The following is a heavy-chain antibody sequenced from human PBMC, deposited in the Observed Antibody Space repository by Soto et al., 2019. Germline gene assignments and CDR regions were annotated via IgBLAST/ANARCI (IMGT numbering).Heavy chain of an antibody. J-gene: IGHJ4*02. CDR2: LDQGGGEK. CDR1: EFSFSDYW. CDR3: AKDSQPDSAVDY. Sequence: PGGSLRLSCAASEFSFSDYWMAWVRQAPGKGLEWVANLDQGGGEKHYVDSVKGRFTISRDNAKNSLYLQMNSLRAEDTAVYYCAKDSQPDSAVDYWGQGTLVTVSS. V-gene: IGHV3-7*01.